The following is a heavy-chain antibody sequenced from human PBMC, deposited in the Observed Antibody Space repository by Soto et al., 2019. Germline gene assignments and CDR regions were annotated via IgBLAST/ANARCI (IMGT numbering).Heavy chain of an antibody. D-gene: IGHD3-9*01. J-gene: IGHJ6*04. Sequence: QVQLVQSGAEVKKPGSSVKVSCKASGGTFSSYTISWVRQAPGQGLEWMGRIIPILGIANYAQKFQGRVTITADKSTSTAYMELSSLRSEDTAVYYCARDHDYDILMGTRYGKDVWGEGTTVTVSS. V-gene: IGHV1-69*08. CDR1: GGTFSSYT. CDR2: IIPILGIA. CDR3: ARDHDYDILMGTRYGKDV.